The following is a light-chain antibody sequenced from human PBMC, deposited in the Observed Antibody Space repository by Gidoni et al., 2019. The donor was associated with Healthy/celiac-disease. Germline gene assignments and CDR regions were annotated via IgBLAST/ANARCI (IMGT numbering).Light chain of an antibody. V-gene: IGKV1-39*01. J-gene: IGKJ5*01. CDR2: AAS. CDR3: QQSYSTPQIT. CDR1: QSISSY. Sequence: DIQMTKSPSSLSASVGDRVTITCRASQSISSYLNWYQQKQGKAPKLLIYAASSLQSGVPSRFSGSGSGTDFTLTISSLQPEDFATYYCQQSYSTPQITFGQXTRLEIK.